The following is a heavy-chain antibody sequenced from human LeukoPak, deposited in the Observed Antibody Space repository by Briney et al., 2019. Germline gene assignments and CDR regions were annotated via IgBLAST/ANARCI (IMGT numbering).Heavy chain of an antibody. CDR1: GGSFSGYY. V-gene: IGHV4-34*01. CDR3: ARRNY. J-gene: IGHJ4*02. CDR2: INHSGST. Sequence: PSETLSLTCAVYGGSFSGYYWSWIRQPPGKGLEWVGEINHSGSTNYNPSLKSRVTISVDTSKNQFSLKLSSVTAADTAVYYCARRNYWGQGTLVTVSS.